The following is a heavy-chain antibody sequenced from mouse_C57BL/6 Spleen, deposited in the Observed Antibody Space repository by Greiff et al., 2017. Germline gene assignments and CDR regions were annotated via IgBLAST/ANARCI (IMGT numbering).Heavy chain of an antibody. CDR3: ARSRDYDAEYYFDY. CDR2: IYPGSGNT. CDR1: GYSFTSYY. D-gene: IGHD2-4*01. Sequence: VQLKESGPELVKPGASVKISCKASGYSFTSYYIHWVKQRPGQGLEWIGWIYPGSGNTKYNEKFKGKATLTADTSSSTAYMQLSSLTSEDSAVYYCARSRDYDAEYYFDYWGQGTTLTVSS. J-gene: IGHJ2*01. V-gene: IGHV1-66*01.